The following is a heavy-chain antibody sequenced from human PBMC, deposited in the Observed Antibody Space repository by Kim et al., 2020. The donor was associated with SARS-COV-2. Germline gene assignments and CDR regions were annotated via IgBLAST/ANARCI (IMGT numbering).Heavy chain of an antibody. CDR2: INPSGGST. J-gene: IGHJ6*02. V-gene: IGHV1-46*01. Sequence: ASVKVSCKASGYTLTSYFMHWVRQAPGQGLEWMGIINPSGGSTTYAQKFQGRVTMTRDTSTSTGYMELSSLRSEDTAVYYCARDHLSQSSGYFYGMDVWGQGTTVTVSS. D-gene: IGHD3-10*01. CDR3: ARDHLSQSSGYFYGMDV. CDR1: GYTLTSYF.